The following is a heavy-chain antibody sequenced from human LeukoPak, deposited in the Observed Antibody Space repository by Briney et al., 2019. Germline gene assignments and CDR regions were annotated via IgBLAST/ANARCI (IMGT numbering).Heavy chain of an antibody. CDR1: GDSVSSDSAI. CDR2: TYYRSKWYS. CDR3: ARTGGLRRY. V-gene: IGHV6-1*01. J-gene: IGHJ4*02. Sequence: SQTLSLTCAIPGDSVSSDSAIWSWIRQSPSRGLEWLGRTYYRSKWYSDSAVSVKGRITINPDTSKNQFSLQMNSVTPEDTAVYYCARTGGLRRYWGQGTLVTVSS. D-gene: IGHD3-10*01.